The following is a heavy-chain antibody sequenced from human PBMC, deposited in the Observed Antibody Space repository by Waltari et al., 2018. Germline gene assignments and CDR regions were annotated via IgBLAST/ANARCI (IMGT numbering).Heavy chain of an antibody. CDR1: GYTLSYYG. Sequence: QVQLVQSGAEVKKPGASVKVSCKASGYTLSYYGLRWVRQAPGQGLEWMGWISGNNGHTNHAQKFQGRLIMTEDTSATTVYMELTYLTSDDTAVYYCARERHRLMEEGYLMALDPWGQGTLVTVSS. CDR3: ARERHRLMEEGYLMALDP. CDR2: ISGNNGHT. V-gene: IGHV1-18*01. J-gene: IGHJ5*02. D-gene: IGHD2-21*01.